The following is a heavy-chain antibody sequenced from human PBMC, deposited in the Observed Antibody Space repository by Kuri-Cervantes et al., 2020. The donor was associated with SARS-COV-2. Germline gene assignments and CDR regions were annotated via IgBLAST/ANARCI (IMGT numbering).Heavy chain of an antibody. CDR3: AKAATYYYGSGSYRN. CDR2: IKQDGSEK. Sequence: GESLKISCAASGFTFSSYWMSWVRQAPGKGLEWVANIKQDGSEKYYVDSVKGRFTISRDNAKNSLYLQMNSLRAEDTAVYYCAKAATYYYGSGSYRNWGQGTLVTVSS. J-gene: IGHJ4*02. D-gene: IGHD3-10*01. CDR1: GFTFSSYW. V-gene: IGHV3-7*01.